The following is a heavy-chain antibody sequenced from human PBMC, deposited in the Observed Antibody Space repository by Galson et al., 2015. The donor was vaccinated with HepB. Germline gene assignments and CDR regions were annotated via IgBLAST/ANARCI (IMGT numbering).Heavy chain of an antibody. CDR1: GFTFSNYA. Sequence: SLRLSCAASGFTFSNYAMSWVRQAPEKGLEWVSLISNNAATTYYADSLKGRFTISRDNSKTTLDLQMDSLRAEDTAVYYCANWRGRSNSFDYWGQGTLVTVSS. CDR2: ISNNAATT. J-gene: IGHJ4*02. V-gene: IGHV3-23*01. CDR3: ANWRGRSNSFDY.